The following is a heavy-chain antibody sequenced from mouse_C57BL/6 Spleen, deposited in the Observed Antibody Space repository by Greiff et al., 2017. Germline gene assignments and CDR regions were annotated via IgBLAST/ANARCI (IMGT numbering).Heavy chain of an antibody. CDR2: INPSNGGT. J-gene: IGHJ1*03. CDR1: GYTFTSYW. CDR3: ARWITTVVATRYFDV. Sequence: VQLQQPGTELVKPGASVKLSCKASGYTFTSYWMHWVKQRPGQGLEWIGNINPSNGGTNYNEKFKSKATLTVDKSSSTAYMQLSSLTSEDSAVYYCARWITTVVATRYFDVWGTGTTVTVSS. V-gene: IGHV1-53*01. D-gene: IGHD1-1*01.